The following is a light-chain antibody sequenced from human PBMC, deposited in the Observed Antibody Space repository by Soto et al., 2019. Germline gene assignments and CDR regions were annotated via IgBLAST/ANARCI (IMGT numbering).Light chain of an antibody. Sequence: QLVLTQSPSASASLGASVKLTCTLSSGHSSYDIAWHQQQPEKGPRYLMKLNSDGSHSKGDGIPDRFSGSSSGTERYLIISSLQSEDEADYYCQTWGTGIQVFGTGTKLTVL. CDR3: QTWGTGIQV. CDR1: SGHSSYD. V-gene: IGLV4-69*01. CDR2: LNSDGSH. J-gene: IGLJ1*01.